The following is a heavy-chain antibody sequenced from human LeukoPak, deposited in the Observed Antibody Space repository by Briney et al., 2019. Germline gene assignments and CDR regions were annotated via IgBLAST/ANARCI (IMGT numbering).Heavy chain of an antibody. CDR3: ARPRDSDTLDYGMDV. V-gene: IGHV1-3*01. CDR1: GYTFTSYA. CDR2: INAGNGNT. D-gene: IGHD2-15*01. Sequence: EASVKVSCKVSGYTFTSYAMHWVRQAPGQRLEWMGWINAGNGNTKYSQKFQGRVTITADESTSTAYMELSSLRSEDTAVYYCARPRDSDTLDYGMDVWGQGTTVTVSS. J-gene: IGHJ6*02.